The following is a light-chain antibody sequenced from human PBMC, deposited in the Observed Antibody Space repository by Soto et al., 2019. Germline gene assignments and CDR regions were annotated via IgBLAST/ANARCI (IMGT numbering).Light chain of an antibody. V-gene: IGKV3-15*01. CDR1: QSVSSN. CDR3: QQYKNWPRT. CDR2: GAS. J-gene: IGKJ1*01. Sequence: EIVMTQSPVTLSVSPGERVTLSCRASQSVSSNLVWYQQKPGQAPRLLIYGASTRATGIPARFSGSGSGTEFTLTISSLQSEDFAVYYCQQYKNWPRTFGQGTKVEIK.